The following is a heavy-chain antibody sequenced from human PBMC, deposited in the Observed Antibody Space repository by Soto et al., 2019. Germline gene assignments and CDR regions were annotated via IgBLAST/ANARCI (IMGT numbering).Heavy chain of an antibody. J-gene: IGHJ4*01. CDR2: IKQDGSEE. Sequence: SGGSLRLSCAASGFTFSRYWMSWVRQAPGKGLEWVANIKQDGSEESYVDSVRGRFTVSRDNAKNSLYLQMNSLRAEDTAVYYCVRDVIGFWSGYYKGCFDYWGQGILVTVSS. D-gene: IGHD3-3*01. CDR3: VRDVIGFWSGYYKGCFDY. V-gene: IGHV3-7*01. CDR1: GFTFSRYW.